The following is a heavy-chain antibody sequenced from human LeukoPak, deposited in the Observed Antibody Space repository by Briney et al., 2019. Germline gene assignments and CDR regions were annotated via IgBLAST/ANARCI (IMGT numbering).Heavy chain of an antibody. CDR2: INPNSGGT. J-gene: IGHJ3*02. Sequence: ASVKVSCKASGYTFTGYYMHWVRQAPGQGLEWMGWINPNSGGTNYAQKFQGRVTMTRDTSISTAYMELSRLRSDDTAVYYCARVTAPGIAVAGDAFDNWGQGTMVTVSS. V-gene: IGHV1-2*02. CDR1: GYTFTGYY. D-gene: IGHD6-19*01. CDR3: ARVTAPGIAVAGDAFDN.